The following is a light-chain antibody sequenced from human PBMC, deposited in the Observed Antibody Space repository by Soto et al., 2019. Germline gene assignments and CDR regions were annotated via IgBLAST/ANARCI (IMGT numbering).Light chain of an antibody. CDR2: DAS. J-gene: IGKJ1*01. V-gene: IGKV3-20*01. CDR1: QSISSY. CDR3: QQYVSSPWA. Sequence: EIVLTQSPGTLSLSPGDRATLSCRASQSISSYLAWYQQKPGQAPRLLIYDASNRATGIPAGFTGSGSGTDFTLTISRLEPEDFAVYYCQQYVSSPWAFGQGTKVDIK.